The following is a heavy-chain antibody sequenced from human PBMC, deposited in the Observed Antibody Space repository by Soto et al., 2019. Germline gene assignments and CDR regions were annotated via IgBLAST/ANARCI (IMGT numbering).Heavy chain of an antibody. CDR2: IDKVGTDS. D-gene: IGHD3-10*01. CDR1: ELPSGGRS. J-gene: IGHJ6*03. CDR3: ARGWFGPDV. V-gene: IGHV3-74*01. Sequence: EVQLVESGGGLVQPGGSLRLSCEASELPSGGRSVHWVRQAPGKGLVWVSGIDKVGTDSTYADSVKGRFTSSRDNAKNTVYLQMNSLRVEDTAVYYCARGWFGPDVWGKGTTVTVSS.